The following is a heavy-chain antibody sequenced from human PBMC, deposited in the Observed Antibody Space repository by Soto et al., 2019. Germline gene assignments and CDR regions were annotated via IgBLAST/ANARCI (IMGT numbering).Heavy chain of an antibody. CDR3: VRSFDQ. V-gene: IGHV3-74*01. CDR2: IKTDGSST. Sequence: GGSLRLSCAASGFTFSSYWMHWVRQAPGKGLVWVSRIKTDGSSTNYADSVKGRFTISRDNAKNTLYLQMNSLRVEDTAVYYCVRSFDQWGQGTLVTVS. CDR1: GFTFSSYW. J-gene: IGHJ4*02.